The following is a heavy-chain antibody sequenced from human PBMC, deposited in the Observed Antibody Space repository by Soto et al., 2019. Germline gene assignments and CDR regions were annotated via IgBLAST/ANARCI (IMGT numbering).Heavy chain of an antibody. V-gene: IGHV3-74*01. CDR3: AIEKVGATSVHVFDI. Sequence: GGSLRLSCAASGFPFEYYWVPWARQAPGKGLVWVSRVHSGGTTTTYADSVKGRFTISRDNARNTVSLQMNSLRAEDTAVYYCAIEKVGATSVHVFDIWGQGTMVTVSS. CDR2: VHSGGTTT. CDR1: GFPFEYYW. D-gene: IGHD1-26*01. J-gene: IGHJ3*02.